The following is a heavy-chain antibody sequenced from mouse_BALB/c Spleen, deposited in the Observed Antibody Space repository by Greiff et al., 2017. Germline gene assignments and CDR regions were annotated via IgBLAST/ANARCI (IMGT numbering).Heavy chain of an antibody. Sequence: VKLMESGAELVRPGTSVKVSCKASGYAFTNYLIEWVKQRPGQGLEWIGYINPSSGYTEYNQKFKDKTTLTADKSSSTAYMQLSSLTSEDSAVYYCARWLLRYFDVWGAGTTVTVSS. CDR2: INPSSGYT. J-gene: IGHJ1*01. D-gene: IGHD2-3*01. CDR3: ARWLLRYFDV. CDR1: GYAFTNYL. V-gene: IGHV1-4*02.